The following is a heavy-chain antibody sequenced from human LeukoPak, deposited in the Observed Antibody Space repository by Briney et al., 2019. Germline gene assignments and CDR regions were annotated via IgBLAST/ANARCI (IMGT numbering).Heavy chain of an antibody. CDR2: IYYSGST. D-gene: IGHD3-22*01. CDR1: GGSISSGGYY. J-gene: IGHJ4*02. V-gene: IGHV4-31*03. Sequence: SETLSLTCTVSGGSISSGGYYWSWIRQHPGQGLEWIGYIYYSGSTYYNPSLKSRVTISVDTSKNQFSLKLSSVTAADTAVYYCARESRRNYYDSSGIDYWGQGTLVTVSS. CDR3: ARESRRNYYDSSGIDY.